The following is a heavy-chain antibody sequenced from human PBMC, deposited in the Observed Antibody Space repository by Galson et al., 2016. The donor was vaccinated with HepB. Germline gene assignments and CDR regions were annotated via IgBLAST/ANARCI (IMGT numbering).Heavy chain of an antibody. J-gene: IGHJ4*02. CDR1: GASISGAHNY. V-gene: IGHV4-30-4*01. CDR2: IYYTGSN. CDR3: AKVVSTVALVFDS. D-gene: IGHD4-11*01. Sequence: LSLTCSVSGASISGAHNYWSWLRQPPGKGLEWIGNIYYTGSNYSNPSLRSRVAMSVDTSQNEFSLNLKSVTAADTAIYFCAKVVSTVALVFDSWGQGTLVTVSS.